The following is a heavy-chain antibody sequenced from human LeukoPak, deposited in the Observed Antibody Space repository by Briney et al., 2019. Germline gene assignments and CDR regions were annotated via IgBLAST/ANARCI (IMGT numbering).Heavy chain of an antibody. V-gene: IGHV1-46*01. CDR1: GYTFTSYY. D-gene: IGHD3-22*01. J-gene: IGHJ3*02. Sequence: GASVKVSCKASGYTFTSYYMRWVRQAPGQGLEWMGIINPSGGSTSYAQKFQGRVTMTRDTSTSTVYMELSSLRSEDTAVYYCVRAGKSITMIVVVGAFDIWGQGTMVTVSS. CDR3: VRAGKSITMIVVVGAFDI. CDR2: INPSGGST.